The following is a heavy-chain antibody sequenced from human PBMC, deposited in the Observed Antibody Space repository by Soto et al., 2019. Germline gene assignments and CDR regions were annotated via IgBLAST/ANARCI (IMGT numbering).Heavy chain of an antibody. CDR2: IYPGDSDT. V-gene: IGHV5-51*01. D-gene: IGHD4-4*01. J-gene: IGHJ4*02. CDR1: GYTFSNFW. Sequence: PGESLKISCQCSGYTFSNFWIAWVRQLPGKGLEYMGIIYPGDSDTRYSPSFQGQVTISADKSISTAYLQWSSLKASDTAMYYCARGIRTTVTSNYFDYWGQGTLVTVSS. CDR3: ARGIRTTVTSNYFDY.